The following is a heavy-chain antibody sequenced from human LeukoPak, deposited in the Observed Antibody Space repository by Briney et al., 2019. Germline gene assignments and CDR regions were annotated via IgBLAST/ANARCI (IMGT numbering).Heavy chain of an antibody. Sequence: PGGSLRLSCAASGFTFSSYAMHWVRQAPGKGLEWVAVISYDGSNKYYADSVKGRFTISRDNSKNTLYLQMNSLRAEDTAVYYCARDRVGATGYFGYWGQGTLVTVSS. CDR1: GFTFSSYA. CDR2: ISYDGSNK. V-gene: IGHV3-30-3*01. J-gene: IGHJ4*02. CDR3: ARDRVGATGYFGY. D-gene: IGHD1-26*01.